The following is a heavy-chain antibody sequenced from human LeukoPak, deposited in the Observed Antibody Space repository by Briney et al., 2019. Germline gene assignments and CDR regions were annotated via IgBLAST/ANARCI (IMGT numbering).Heavy chain of an antibody. CDR1: GGTFSSYA. D-gene: IGHD3-22*01. Sequence: SVNVSCKASGGTFSSYAISWVRQAPGQGLEWMGGIIPIFGTANYAQKFQGRVTITADESTSTAYMKLSSLKSEEKAVYCCAIVSDYYDSSGYDMIFDYWGQGTLVTVSS. J-gene: IGHJ4*02. CDR3: AIVSDYYDSSGYDMIFDY. V-gene: IGHV1-69*13. CDR2: IIPIFGTA.